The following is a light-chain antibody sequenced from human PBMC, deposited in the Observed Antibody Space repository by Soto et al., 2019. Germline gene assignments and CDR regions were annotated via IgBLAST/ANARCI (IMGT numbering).Light chain of an antibody. CDR2: DAS. Sequence: VVFAPCPLPLSLPPWTRSPLSYRSSQSVSGFLAWYQQKPGQAPRLLIYDASNRATGIPARFSGSGFGTDFTLTISSLEPEDFAVYYCQQRYNWPSLTFGGGTKVDIK. V-gene: IGKV3-11*01. CDR1: QSVSGF. J-gene: IGKJ4*01. CDR3: QQRYNWPSLT.